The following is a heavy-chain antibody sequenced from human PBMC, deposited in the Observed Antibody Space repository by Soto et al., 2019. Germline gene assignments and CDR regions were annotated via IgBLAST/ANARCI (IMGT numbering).Heavy chain of an antibody. V-gene: IGHV4-59*01. CDR1: GGSIGTFH. J-gene: IGHJ4*01. CDR3: ARDGLDPANMVLRT. D-gene: IGHD3-10*01. Sequence: QVQLQESGPGLVKPSETLSLTCIISGGSIGTFHWSWIRQPPGKGLEWIGYIYHNGDTSYNPSLQSRISMSVDTPKDQVSLKLRSVTAADTAVYYCARDGLDPANMVLRTWGQGALVTVSS. CDR2: IYHNGDT.